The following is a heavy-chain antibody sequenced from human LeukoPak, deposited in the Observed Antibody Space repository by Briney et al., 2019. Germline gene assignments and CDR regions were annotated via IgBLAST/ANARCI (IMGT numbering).Heavy chain of an antibody. CDR3: ARGRDTAAAEGSLGY. D-gene: IGHD6-13*01. CDR2: MNPNRGNT. CDR1: GYTFTSYD. Sequence: ASVKVSCKASGYTFTSYDINWVRQATGQGLGWMGWMNPNRGNTGYAQKFQGRVTMPRNTSISTAYMELSSLRSEDTAVYYCARGRDTAAAEGSLGYWGQGTLVTVSS. V-gene: IGHV1-8*01. J-gene: IGHJ4*02.